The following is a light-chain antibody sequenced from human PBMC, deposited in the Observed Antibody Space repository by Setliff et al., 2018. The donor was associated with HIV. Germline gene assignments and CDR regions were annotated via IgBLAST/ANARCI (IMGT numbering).Light chain of an antibody. V-gene: IGLV7-43*01. J-gene: IGLJ1*01. Sequence: VVTQEPSLTVSPGGTVTLTCASSTGTVTSGYYPNWFQQKPGQPPRALIYKTSDKHFWAPGRFSGSLLGGKAALTLSGVQPEDEAEYYCLLYYGGSYVFGTGTKVTVL. CDR2: KTS. CDR3: LLYYGGSYV. CDR1: TGTVTSGYY.